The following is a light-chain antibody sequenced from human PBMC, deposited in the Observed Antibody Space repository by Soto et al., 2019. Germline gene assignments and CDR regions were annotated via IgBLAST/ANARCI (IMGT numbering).Light chain of an antibody. Sequence: EIGLTQSPATLSLSPGERATLSCGASQSVSTYLAWYQQKPGQAPRLLIYDASNRATGIPVRFSGSGSGTAVTLTISSLEPEDFAVYYCQQRSNWPRITFGPGTRLEIK. CDR1: QSVSTY. J-gene: IGKJ5*01. CDR2: DAS. V-gene: IGKV3-11*01. CDR3: QQRSNWPRIT.